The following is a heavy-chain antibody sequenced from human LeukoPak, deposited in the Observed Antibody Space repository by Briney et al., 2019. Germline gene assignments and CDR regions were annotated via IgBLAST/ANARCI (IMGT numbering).Heavy chain of an antibody. CDR1: GYTFTSYY. Sequence: GASVKVSCKASGYTFTSYYMHWVRQAPGQGLEWMGIINPSGGSTSHAQKFQGRVTMTRDTSTRTVYMELSSLRSEDMAVYYCARDLWGRATGYFDHWGQGTLVTVSS. CDR3: ARDLWGRATGYFDH. D-gene: IGHD5-12*01. CDR2: INPSGGST. J-gene: IGHJ4*02. V-gene: IGHV1-46*01.